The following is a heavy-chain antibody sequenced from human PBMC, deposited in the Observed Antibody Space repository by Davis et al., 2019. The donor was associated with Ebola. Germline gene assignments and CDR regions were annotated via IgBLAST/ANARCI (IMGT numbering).Heavy chain of an antibody. CDR2: INTYSGTT. V-gene: IGHV1-18*01. Sequence: AASVKVPCKASGYTFTTYDITWVRQAPGQGLEWLGWINTYSGTTKFSEKVQGRLTLTTDTATATAYMELRSLTNDDTGVYYCARKGEYYYYDLDVWGQGASLIVS. J-gene: IGHJ6*02. CDR1: GYTFTTYD. D-gene: IGHD3-16*01. CDR3: ARKGEYYYYDLDV.